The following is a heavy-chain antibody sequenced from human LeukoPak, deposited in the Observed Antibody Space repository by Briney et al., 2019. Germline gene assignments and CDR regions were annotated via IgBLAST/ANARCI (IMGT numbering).Heavy chain of an antibody. CDR1: GFTFSSYA. J-gene: IGHJ4*02. CDR2: ISYDGSNK. Sequence: GGSLRLSCAASGFTFSSYAMHWVRQAPGKGLEWVAVISYDGSNKYYADSVKGRFTISRDNSKNTLYLQMNSLRAEDTAVYYYARDPHGYYFDYWGQGTLVTVSS. D-gene: IGHD2-2*03. V-gene: IGHV3-30-3*01. CDR3: ARDPHGYYFDY.